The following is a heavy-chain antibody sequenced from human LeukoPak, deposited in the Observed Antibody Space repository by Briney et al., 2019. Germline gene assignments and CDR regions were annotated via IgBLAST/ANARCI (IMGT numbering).Heavy chain of an antibody. J-gene: IGHJ6*03. CDR1: GFSFSVYW. Sequence: GGSLRLSCAASGFSFSVYWMHWVRQAPGKGPVWVSRIKTDGSITDYADSVKGRFTISRDNAKDSLYLQMNSLRAEDTAVYYCARGPGLYYMDVWGKGTTVTVSS. CDR3: ARGPGLYYMDV. V-gene: IGHV3-74*01. CDR2: IKTDGSIT. D-gene: IGHD1-14*01.